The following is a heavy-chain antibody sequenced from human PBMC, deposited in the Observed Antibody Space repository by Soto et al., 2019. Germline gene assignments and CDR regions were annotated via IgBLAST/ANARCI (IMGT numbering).Heavy chain of an antibody. CDR3: AREDFASRPPPYYYYGMDV. Sequence: QVQLVESGGGMVQPGRSLTLSCAASGFTFRTSAMHWVRQAPGKGLQWVAFVSYDGSLKYYADSVKGRFTISRDNSKSTGLLQMNNVRPEDTAVYYGAREDFASRPPPYYYYGMDVWGRGTTVTVSS. J-gene: IGHJ6*02. CDR1: GFTFRTSA. D-gene: IGHD6-6*01. V-gene: IGHV3-30-3*01. CDR2: VSYDGSLK.